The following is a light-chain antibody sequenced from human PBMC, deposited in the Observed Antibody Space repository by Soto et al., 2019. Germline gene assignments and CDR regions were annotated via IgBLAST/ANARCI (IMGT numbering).Light chain of an antibody. J-gene: IGKJ5*01. V-gene: IGKV1-5*03. CDR1: QSINGW. CDR2: KAS. CDR3: QQYKSYSPIT. Sequence: DIQLTQSPSTLSASVGDRVTITCRASQSINGWLAWYQQKPGQAPNLLIYKASTLESGVPSRFSGSGSGTEFTLTVSSLQPDDSATYYCQQYKSYSPITFGQGTRPEIK.